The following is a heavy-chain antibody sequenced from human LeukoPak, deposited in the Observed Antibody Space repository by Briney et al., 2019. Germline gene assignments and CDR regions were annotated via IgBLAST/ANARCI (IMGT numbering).Heavy chain of an antibody. D-gene: IGHD6-19*01. CDR1: GGSLRSYY. CDR2: IYTSGST. Sequence: AETLSLTXTVSGGSLRSYYWRWIRQPAGRGLERIGRIYTSGSTNYNPSLTSRVTMSVDTSKNQFSLKLSSVTAADTAVYYWARVSLGIAVAGTGEAFDIWGQGTMVTVSS. CDR3: ARVSLGIAVAGTGEAFDI. V-gene: IGHV4-4*07. J-gene: IGHJ3*02.